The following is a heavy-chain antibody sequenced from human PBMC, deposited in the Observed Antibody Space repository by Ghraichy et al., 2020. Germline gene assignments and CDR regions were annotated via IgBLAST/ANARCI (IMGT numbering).Heavy chain of an antibody. Sequence: LTCAASGFTFSSYAMSWVRQAPGKGLEWVSAISGSGGSTYYADSVKGRFTISRDNSKNTLYLQMNSLRAEDTAVYYCAQNDDLYAFDIWGQGTMVTVSS. CDR2: ISGSGGST. D-gene: IGHD3-3*01. V-gene: IGHV3-23*01. CDR1: GFTFSSYA. J-gene: IGHJ3*02. CDR3: AQNDDLYAFDI.